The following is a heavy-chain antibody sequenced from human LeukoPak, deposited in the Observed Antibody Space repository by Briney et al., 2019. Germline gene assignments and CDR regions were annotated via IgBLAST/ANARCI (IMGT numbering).Heavy chain of an antibody. CDR3: ARSDIVVVPASGAFDY. V-gene: IGHV1-2*02. CDR1: GYTFTGYY. J-gene: IGHJ4*02. CDR2: INPNSGGT. D-gene: IGHD2-2*01. Sequence: ASVKVSCKASGYTFTGYYMHWARQAPGQGLEWMGWINPNSGGTNYAQKFQGRVTMTRDTSISTAYMELSRLRSDDTAVYYCARSDIVVVPASGAFDYWGQGTLVTVSS.